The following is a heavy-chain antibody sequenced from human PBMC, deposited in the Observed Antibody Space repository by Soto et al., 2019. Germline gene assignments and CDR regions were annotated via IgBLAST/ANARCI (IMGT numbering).Heavy chain of an antibody. Sequence: GGSLRLSCAASGFTFSSYAMHWVRQAPGKGLEWVAVISYDGSNKYYADSVKGRFTISRDNSKNTLYLQMNSLRAEDTAVYYCATLDTAMVIDYGMDVWGQGTTVTVSS. CDR3: ATLDTAMVIDYGMDV. D-gene: IGHD5-18*01. J-gene: IGHJ6*02. V-gene: IGHV3-30-3*01. CDR1: GFTFSSYA. CDR2: ISYDGSNK.